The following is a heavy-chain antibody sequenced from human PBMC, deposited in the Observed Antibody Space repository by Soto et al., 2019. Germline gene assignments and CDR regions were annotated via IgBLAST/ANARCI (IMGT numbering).Heavy chain of an antibody. D-gene: IGHD6-13*01. J-gene: IGHJ4*02. CDR1: GGSISSYY. CDR3: ARTEAAAGPYYFDY. V-gene: IGHV4-59*08. Sequence: ETLSLTCTVSGGSISSYYWSWIRQPPGKGLEWIGYIYYSGSTNYNPSLKSRVTISVDTSKNQFSLKLSSVTAADTAVYYCARTEAAAGPYYFDYWGQGTLVTVSS. CDR2: IYYSGST.